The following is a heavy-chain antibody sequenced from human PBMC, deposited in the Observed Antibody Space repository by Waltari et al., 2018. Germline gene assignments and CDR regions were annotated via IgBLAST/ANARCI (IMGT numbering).Heavy chain of an antibody. V-gene: IGHV1-18*01. CDR2: ISAYNVNT. CDR3: ARDRLRITMVQGPMGGY. CDR1: GYTFTSYG. Sequence: QVQLVQSGAEVKKPGASVKVSCKASGYTFTSYGISWVRQAPGQGLEWMGWISAYNVNTNYAQKIQGRVTMTTDTSTSTAYMELRSLRSDDTAVYYCARDRLRITMVQGPMGGYWGQGTLVTVSS. J-gene: IGHJ4*02. D-gene: IGHD3-10*01.